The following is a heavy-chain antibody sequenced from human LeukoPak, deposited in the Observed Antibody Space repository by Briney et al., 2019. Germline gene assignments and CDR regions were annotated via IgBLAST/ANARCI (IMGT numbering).Heavy chain of an antibody. D-gene: IGHD5-18*01. CDR3: VRVGYRYVINDWSRTGLGAYPTKYYYHMDV. J-gene: IGHJ6*03. CDR2: INPSGST. Sequence: SETPSLTCAVYGGSFSDYYWGWIRQPPGKGLEWIGEINPSGSTNYSPSLKSRVTISVDTSKNQFSLKLSSVAAADTAVYFCVRVGYRYVINDWSRTGLGAYPTKYYYHMDVWDKGATVTVSS. V-gene: IGHV4-34*01. CDR1: GGSFSDYY.